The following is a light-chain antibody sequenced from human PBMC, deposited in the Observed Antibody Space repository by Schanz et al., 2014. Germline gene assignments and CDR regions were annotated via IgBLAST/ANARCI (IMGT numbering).Light chain of an antibody. V-gene: IGLV2-23*01. CDR2: EGS. Sequence: QSVLTQPASVSGSPGQSITISCTGTSSDVGSYKLVSWYQQHPGKAPKLMIYEGSKRPSGVSNRFSGSKSGNTASLTISGLQAEDEADYYCCSYAGSTNLRFGGGTKLTVL. J-gene: IGLJ3*02. CDR1: SSDVGSYKL. CDR3: CSYAGSTNLR.